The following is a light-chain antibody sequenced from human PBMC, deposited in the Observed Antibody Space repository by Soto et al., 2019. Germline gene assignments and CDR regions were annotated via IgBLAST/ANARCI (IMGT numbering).Light chain of an antibody. CDR2: DAS. CDR3: QQRSNWPIT. Sequence: EIVLTQSPATLSLSPGERATLSCRTSQSVSSYFAWYQQKPGRAPRLLIYDASNRATGIPARFIGSGSGTDFTLTTSSLEPEDFVVYYCQQRSNWPITFGQGTRLEIK. J-gene: IGKJ5*01. V-gene: IGKV3-11*01. CDR1: QSVSSY.